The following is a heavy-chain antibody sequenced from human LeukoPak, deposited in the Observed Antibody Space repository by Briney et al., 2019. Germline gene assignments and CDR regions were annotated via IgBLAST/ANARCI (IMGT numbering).Heavy chain of an antibody. CDR3: AKDKGDFWSGHHY. V-gene: IGHV3-23*01. D-gene: IGHD3-3*01. CDR2: ISGSGLRT. Sequence: GGSLRLSCAAPGFTFSDYAMSWVPQAPGKGLEWVSAISGSGLRTYYADSVKGRFTISRDNSKNTLYLQMSSLRAEDTAVYYCAKDKGDFWSGHHYWGQGTLVTVSS. CDR1: GFTFSDYA. J-gene: IGHJ4*02.